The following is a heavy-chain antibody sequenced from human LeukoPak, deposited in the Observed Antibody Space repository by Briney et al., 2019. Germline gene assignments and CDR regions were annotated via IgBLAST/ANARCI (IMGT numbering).Heavy chain of an antibody. D-gene: IGHD1-26*01. V-gene: IGHV3-74*01. J-gene: IGHJ4*02. Sequence: GGSLRLSCAASGFTFSRYWMQWVRQAPGKGLVWVSRINSDGSSTSYADSVEGRFTTSRDNAKNTLYLQMNSLRAEDAAVYYCVRVGSDSGNYYDYWGQGTLVTVSS. CDR2: INSDGSST. CDR1: GFTFSRYW. CDR3: VRVGSDSGNYYDY.